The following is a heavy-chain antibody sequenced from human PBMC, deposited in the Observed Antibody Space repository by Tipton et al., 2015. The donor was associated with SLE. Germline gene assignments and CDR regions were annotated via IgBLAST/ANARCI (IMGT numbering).Heavy chain of an antibody. Sequence: QVQLVQSGAEVKKPGASVKVSCKASGYTFNNYDITWVRQAPGEGLEWMGWISGYNGNTQYAQRLKSRVTMTIDTSTSTAYMELRSLKSDDTAVYYCARWPTLRGSSPAFDIWGPGTTLTVSS. CDR3: ARWPTLRGSSPAFDI. J-gene: IGHJ3*02. CDR2: ISGYNGNT. D-gene: IGHD3-10*01. CDR1: GYTFNNYD. V-gene: IGHV1-18*01.